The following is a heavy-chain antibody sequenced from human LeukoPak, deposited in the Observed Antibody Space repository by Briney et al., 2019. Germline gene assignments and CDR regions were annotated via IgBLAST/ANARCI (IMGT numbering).Heavy chain of an antibody. CDR1: GFTFSGSA. Sequence: GGSLRLSCAASGFTFSGSAMHWVRQASGKGLEWVGRIRSKANSYATAYAASVKGRFTISRDDSKNTAYLQMNSLKTEDTAVYYCTRSTPLFRSYKPDYYGMDVWGQGTTVTVSS. J-gene: IGHJ6*02. CDR3: TRSTPLFRSYKPDYYGMDV. D-gene: IGHD1-1*01. CDR2: IRSKANSYAT. V-gene: IGHV3-73*01.